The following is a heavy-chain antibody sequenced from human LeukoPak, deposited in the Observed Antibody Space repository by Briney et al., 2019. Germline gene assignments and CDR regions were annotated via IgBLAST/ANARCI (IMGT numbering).Heavy chain of an antibody. CDR2: IWYDGSNK. Sequence: PGRSLRLSCAASGFTFSSYGMHWVRQAPGKGLEWVAVIWYDGSNKYNADSVKGRFTISRDNSKNTLYPQMNSLRAEDTAVYYCAKDPRPYSNYLDYWGQGTLVTVSS. D-gene: IGHD4-11*01. CDR3: AKDPRPYSNYLDY. V-gene: IGHV3-33*06. J-gene: IGHJ4*02. CDR1: GFTFSSYG.